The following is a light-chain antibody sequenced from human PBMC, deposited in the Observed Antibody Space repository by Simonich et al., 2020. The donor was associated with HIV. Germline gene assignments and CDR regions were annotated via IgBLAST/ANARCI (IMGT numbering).Light chain of an antibody. Sequence: DIQMTQSPSSLSASVGDRVTITCQASQDISNFLNWFQQKPGKAPKLLMSAASSLQSGVPSRFSGSGSGTNFTLTISSLQPEDFAIYYCQQANSLPYTFGQGTKLEIK. CDR1: QDISNF. CDR2: AAS. J-gene: IGKJ2*01. CDR3: QQANSLPYT. V-gene: IGKV1-12*01.